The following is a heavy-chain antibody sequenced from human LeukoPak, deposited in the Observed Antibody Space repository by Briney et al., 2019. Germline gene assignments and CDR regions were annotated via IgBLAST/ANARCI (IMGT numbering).Heavy chain of an antibody. CDR3: AREVLYGSLLD. CDR1: GYTFTSYG. J-gene: IGHJ4*02. V-gene: IGHV1-18*01. CDR2: ISGYNGHT. D-gene: IGHD4-17*01. Sequence: ASVKVSCKASGYTFTSYGISWVRQAPGQGLEWMGWISGYNGHTKYAQKFQGRVTITADKSTSTVYMELSSLRSEDTAVYYCAREVLYGSLLDWGQGTLVTVSS.